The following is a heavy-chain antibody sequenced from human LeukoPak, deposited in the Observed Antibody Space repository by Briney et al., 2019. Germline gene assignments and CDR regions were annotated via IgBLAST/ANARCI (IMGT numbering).Heavy chain of an antibody. J-gene: IGHJ4*02. Sequence: GGSLRLSCAASGFTFSSYGMHWVRQAPGKGLEWVAFIRYDGSNKYYADSVKGRFTISRDNSKNTLYLQMNSLRAEDTAVYYCAKRLSSGREYFDYWGQGTLVTVSS. CDR1: GFTFSSYG. V-gene: IGHV3-30*02. D-gene: IGHD6-19*01. CDR2: IRYDGSNK. CDR3: AKRLSSGREYFDY.